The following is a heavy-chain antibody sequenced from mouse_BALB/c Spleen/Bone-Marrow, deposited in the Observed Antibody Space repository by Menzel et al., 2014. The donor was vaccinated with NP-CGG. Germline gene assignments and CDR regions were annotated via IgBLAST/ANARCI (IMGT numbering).Heavy chain of an antibody. CDR3: ARALGDGYYYAMDY. J-gene: IGHJ4*01. V-gene: IGHV1-69*02. Sequence: QVQLKQSGAELVKPGAPVKLSCKASGYTFTSYWMNWVKQRPGRGLEWIGRIDPSDSETHYNPKFKDKATLTVDKSSSTAYIQLSSLPSEDSAVYCCARALGDGYYYAMDYWGQGTSVTVSS. CDR1: GYTFTSYW. CDR2: IDPSDSET. D-gene: IGHD2-3*01.